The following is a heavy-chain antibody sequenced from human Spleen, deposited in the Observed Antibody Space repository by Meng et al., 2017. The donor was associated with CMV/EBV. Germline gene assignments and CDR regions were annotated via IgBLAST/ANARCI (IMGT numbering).Heavy chain of an antibody. V-gene: IGHV4-34*01. CDR2: INHSGST. CDR3: ARAHEVWFDP. J-gene: IGHJ5*02. CDR1: GGSFSDYY. Sequence: SETLSLTCAVYGGSFSDYYWSWIRQPPGKGLEWIGEINHSGSTNYNPSLKSRVTISVDTSKNQFSLKLSSVTAADTAVYYCARAHEVWFDPWGQGTLVTVSS.